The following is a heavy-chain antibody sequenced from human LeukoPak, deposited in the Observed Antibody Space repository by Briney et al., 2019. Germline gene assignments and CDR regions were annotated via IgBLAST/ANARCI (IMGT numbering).Heavy chain of an antibody. Sequence: GASVKVSCKASGGTFSSYAISWVRQAPGQGLEWMGWINPNSGGTNYAQKFQGRVTMTRDTSISTAYMELSRLRSDDTAVYYCARGGQQLASREDYWGQGTLVTVSS. D-gene: IGHD6-13*01. J-gene: IGHJ4*02. CDR3: ARGGQQLASREDY. CDR2: INPNSGGT. V-gene: IGHV1-2*02. CDR1: GGTFSSYA.